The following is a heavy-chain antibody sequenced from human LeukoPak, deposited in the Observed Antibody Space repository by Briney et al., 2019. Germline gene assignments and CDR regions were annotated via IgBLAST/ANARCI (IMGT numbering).Heavy chain of an antibody. CDR3: GRGVVGATALGY. Sequence: SETLSLTCTVSGGSISSGSLYWSWIRQPAGKELKWIGRISKTGSTNYNPSLKSRATMSVDTSKSQFSLRLSSATAADTAVYYCGRGVVGATALGYWGQGTLVTVSS. J-gene: IGHJ4*02. V-gene: IGHV4-61*02. CDR2: ISKTGST. CDR1: GGSISSGSLY. D-gene: IGHD1-26*01.